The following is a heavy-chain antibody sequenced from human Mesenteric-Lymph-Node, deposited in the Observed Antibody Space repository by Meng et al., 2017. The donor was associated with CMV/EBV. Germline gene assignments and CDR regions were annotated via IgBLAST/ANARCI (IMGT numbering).Heavy chain of an antibody. CDR3: ARDLVVVPAATGETKYDY. D-gene: IGHD2-2*01. CDR2: ISSSGRNI. Sequence: GGSLRLSCAASGFTFSTYEMNWVRQAPGKGLEWVSYISSSGRNIYYADSVKGRFTISRDNAKNSLYLQMNSLRAEDTAVYYCARDLVVVPAATGETKYDYWGQGTLVTVSS. J-gene: IGHJ4*02. V-gene: IGHV3-48*03. CDR1: GFTFSTYE.